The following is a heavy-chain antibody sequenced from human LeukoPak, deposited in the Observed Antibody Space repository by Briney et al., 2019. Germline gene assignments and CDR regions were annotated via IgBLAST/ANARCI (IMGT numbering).Heavy chain of an antibody. J-gene: IGHJ4*02. CDR2: ISTHSNYI. CDR3: ATPDLESSSWWIFDY. CDR1: GFDFSSHS. V-gene: IGHV3-21*01. Sequence: PGGSLRLSCAASGFDFSSHSMNWLRQAPGKGLEWVSSISTHSNYIYYADSVKGRFTTSRDNAKNSVYLQMNSLRAEDSGMYYCATPDLESSSWWIFDYWGQGTLVTVSS. D-gene: IGHD6-13*01.